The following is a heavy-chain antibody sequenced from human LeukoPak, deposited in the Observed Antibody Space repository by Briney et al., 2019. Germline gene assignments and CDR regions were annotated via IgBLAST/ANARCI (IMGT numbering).Heavy chain of an antibody. CDR1: GGSISSGGYY. J-gene: IGHJ3*02. CDR3: ASARNTMIVVPVDI. D-gene: IGHD3-22*01. Sequence: SETLSLTCTVSGGSISSGGYYWSWIRQHPGKGLEWIGYIYYSGSTYYNPSLKSRVTISVDTSKNQFSLKLSSVTAADTAVYYSASARNTMIVVPVDIWGQGTMVTVSS. CDR2: IYYSGST. V-gene: IGHV4-31*03.